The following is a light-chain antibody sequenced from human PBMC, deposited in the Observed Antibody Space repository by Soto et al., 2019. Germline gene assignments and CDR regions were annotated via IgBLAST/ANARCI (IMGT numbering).Light chain of an antibody. CDR2: DAS. CDR1: QTVSTY. CDR3: QRSDSTPYT. J-gene: IGKJ2*01. V-gene: IGKV1-39*01. Sequence: DIQMTQSPSSLSASVGDRVTITCLASQTVSTYLNCYQQKPGKAPRLLIYDASSLLSGVPSRFSGSGSGTDFTLTIASLQPEDFSTYYCQRSDSTPYTFGQGTKVDIK.